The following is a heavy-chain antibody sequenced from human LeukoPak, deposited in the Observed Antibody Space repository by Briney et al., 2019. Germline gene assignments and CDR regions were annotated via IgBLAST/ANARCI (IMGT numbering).Heavy chain of an antibody. CDR1: GFTFSDYY. Sequence: GGSLRLSCAASGFTFSDYYMSWIRQAPGKGLEWVSYISSSGSTIYYADSVKGRFTISRDNAKNSLYLQMNSLRAEDTAVYYCARARRMGSTTYIDHWGQGTLVTVSS. CDR3: ARARRMGSTTYIDH. D-gene: IGHD2-2*01. V-gene: IGHV3-11*04. J-gene: IGHJ4*02. CDR2: ISSSGSTI.